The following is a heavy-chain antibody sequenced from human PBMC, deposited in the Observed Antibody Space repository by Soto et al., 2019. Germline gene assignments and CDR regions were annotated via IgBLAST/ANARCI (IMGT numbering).Heavy chain of an antibody. CDR3: AKTAAGGKTYYGMDV. D-gene: IGHD6-13*01. CDR1: GYSFTSYW. CDR2: IYPGDSDT. Sequence: GXSLKISCKGSGYSFTSYWIGWARQMPGKGLEWMGIIYPGDSDTRYSPSFQGQVTISADKSISTAYLQWSSLKASDTAMYYCAKTAAGGKTYYGMDVWGQGTTVTVSS. V-gene: IGHV5-51*01. J-gene: IGHJ6*02.